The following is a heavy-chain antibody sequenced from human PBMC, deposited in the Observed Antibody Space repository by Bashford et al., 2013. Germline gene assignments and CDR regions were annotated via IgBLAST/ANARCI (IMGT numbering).Heavy chain of an antibody. CDR3: ARDSSGYGDYAAAFDI. CDR2: IYYGRST. V-gene: IGHV4-61*01. Sequence: SETLSLTCTVSGGSVSSNNYYWSWIRQPPGKGLEWIGYIYYGRSTTYNPSLKSRVTMSIDTSNNHFSLNLKSVTAADTAVYYCARDSSGYGDYAAAFDIWGQGTMVTVSS. CDR1: GGSVSSNNYY. J-gene: IGHJ3*02. D-gene: IGHD4-17*01.